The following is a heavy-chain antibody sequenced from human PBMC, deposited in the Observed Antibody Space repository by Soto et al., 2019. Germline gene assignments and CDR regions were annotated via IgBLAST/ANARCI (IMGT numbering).Heavy chain of an antibody. V-gene: IGHV3-9*01. D-gene: IGHD3-22*01. CDR1: GFTFDDYA. Sequence: PGGSLRLSCAASGFTFDDYAMHWVRQAPGKGLEWVSGISWNSGSIGYADSVKGRFTISRDNAKNSLYLQMNSLRAEDKALYYCAQAYYYDSSGYEYWGQGTLVTVSS. CDR3: AQAYYYDSSGYEY. CDR2: ISWNSGSI. J-gene: IGHJ4*02.